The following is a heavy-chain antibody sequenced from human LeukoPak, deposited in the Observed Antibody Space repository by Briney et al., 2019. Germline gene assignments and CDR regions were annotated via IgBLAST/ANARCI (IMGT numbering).Heavy chain of an antibody. CDR3: AKDRVAAAGTLDY. D-gene: IGHD6-13*01. CDR1: EFSVGSNY. Sequence: GGSLRLSCAASEFSVGSNYMTWVRQAPGKGLEWVSLIYSGGSTYYADSVKGRFTISRDNSKNTLYLQMNSLRAEDTAVYYCAKDRVAAAGTLDYWGQGTLVTVSS. J-gene: IGHJ4*02. V-gene: IGHV3-66*01. CDR2: IYSGGST.